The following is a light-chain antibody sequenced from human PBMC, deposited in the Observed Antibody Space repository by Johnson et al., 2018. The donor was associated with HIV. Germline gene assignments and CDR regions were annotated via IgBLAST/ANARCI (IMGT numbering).Light chain of an antibody. J-gene: IGLJ1*01. CDR1: SSNIGNNY. Sequence: QAVLTQPPSVSAAPGQKVTISCSGSSSNIGNNYVSWYQQLPGTAPKLLIYENNKRPSGIPDRFSGSKSGTSATLGITGLQTGDEADYYCGTWDSSLSAYNYGCGTGPKVTVL. CDR3: GTWDSSLSAYNYG. CDR2: ENN. V-gene: IGLV1-51*02.